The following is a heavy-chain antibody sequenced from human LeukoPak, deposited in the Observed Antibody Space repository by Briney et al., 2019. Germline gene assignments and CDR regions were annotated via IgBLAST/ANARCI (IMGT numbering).Heavy chain of an antibody. CDR3: ARGVGAFEI. J-gene: IGHJ3*02. D-gene: IGHD3-3*01. Sequence: GGSLRLSCAASGFTFDRHSMNWFRQAPGKGLEWLSYISGSSTTIDYADSVKGRFTISRDNAKNSLYLQMNSLRAEDTATYYCARGVGAFEIWGQGTMVTVSS. CDR1: GFTFDRHS. CDR2: ISGSSTTI. V-gene: IGHV3-48*01.